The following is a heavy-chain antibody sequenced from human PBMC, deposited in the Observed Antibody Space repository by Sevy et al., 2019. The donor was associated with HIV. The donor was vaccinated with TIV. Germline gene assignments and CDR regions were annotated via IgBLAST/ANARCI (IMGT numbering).Heavy chain of an antibody. CDR1: GYTFTGYY. CDR2: INPNSGGT. V-gene: IGHV1-2*02. CDR3: ARVRVGYCTNGVCFKFSGFDY. J-gene: IGHJ4*02. D-gene: IGHD2-8*01. Sequence: ASVKVSCKASGYTFTGYYMHWVRQAPGQGLEWMGWINPNSGGTNYAQKFQGRVTMTRDTSISTAYMELGRLRSDDTAVYYCARVRVGYCTNGVCFKFSGFDYWGQGTLVTVSS.